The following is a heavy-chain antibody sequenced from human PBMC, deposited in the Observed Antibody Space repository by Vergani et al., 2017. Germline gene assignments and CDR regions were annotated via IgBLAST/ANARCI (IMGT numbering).Heavy chain of an antibody. Sequence: VQLVESGGGLVQPGGSLRLSCAASGFTFSSYGMHWVRQAPGKGLEWVAVISYDGSNKYYADSVKGRFTISRDNSKNTLYLQMNSLRAEDTAVYYCAKDTYSSSSRSLDYWGQGTLVTVSS. D-gene: IGHD6-6*01. J-gene: IGHJ4*02. CDR1: GFTFSSYG. CDR3: AKDTYSSSSRSLDY. CDR2: ISYDGSNK. V-gene: IGHV3-30*18.